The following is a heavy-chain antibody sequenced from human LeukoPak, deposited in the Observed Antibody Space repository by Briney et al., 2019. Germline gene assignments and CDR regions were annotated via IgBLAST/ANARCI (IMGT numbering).Heavy chain of an antibody. J-gene: IGHJ4*02. Sequence: GGSLRLSCAASGLTFSSYNMNWVRQAPGKGLEWVSSITSSSSHIYYADSVKGRFTISRDNAKNSLFLQMNSLRADDTAVYYCARTWKYYFDNWGQGTLVTVSS. D-gene: IGHD1-1*01. CDR2: ITSSSSHI. CDR1: GLTFSSYN. V-gene: IGHV3-21*01. CDR3: ARTWKYYFDN.